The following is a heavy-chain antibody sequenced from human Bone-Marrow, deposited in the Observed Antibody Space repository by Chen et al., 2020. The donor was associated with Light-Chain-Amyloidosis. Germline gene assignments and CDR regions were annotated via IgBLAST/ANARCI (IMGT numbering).Heavy chain of an antibody. CDR3: ARDGASTTDLDY. V-gene: IGHV3-74*01. CDR1: GFTFSDHW. J-gene: IGHJ4*02. CDR2: INSDGRST. D-gene: IGHD1-1*01. Sequence: EVQLVEYGGGLVQPGGSLRLSCVASGFTFSDHWMHWVRQAPGEALVWVSYINSDGRSTTYADSVKGRFTISRDNAKNTLYLQFSSLRADDTAVYYCARDGASTTDLDYWGQGSLVTVSS.